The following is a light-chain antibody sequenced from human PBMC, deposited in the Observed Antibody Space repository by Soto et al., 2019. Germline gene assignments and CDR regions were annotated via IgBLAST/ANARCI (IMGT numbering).Light chain of an antibody. Sequence: AIRMTQSPSSLSASTGDRVTITCRASQGISSYLAWYQQKPGKAPKLLIYKASSLESGVPPRFSGSGSGTEFTLTISGLQPDDFATYYCQHCDTSWPFGQGTKVDIK. V-gene: IGKV1-8*01. J-gene: IGKJ1*01. CDR3: QHCDTSWP. CDR1: QGISSY. CDR2: KAS.